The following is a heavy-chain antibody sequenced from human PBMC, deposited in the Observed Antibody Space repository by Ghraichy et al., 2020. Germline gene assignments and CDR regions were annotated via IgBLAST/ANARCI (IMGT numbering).Heavy chain of an antibody. CDR2: ISGSGTTI. CDR1: GFTFSSYE. D-gene: IGHD2-21*01. V-gene: IGHV3-48*03. J-gene: IGHJ6*02. CDR3: ASSRLELIPYQYYYGMDV. Sequence: GGSLRLSCAASGFTFSSYEMTWVRQAPGKGLDWISYISGSGTTIYYADSVKGRLTISRDDAKNSLYLQMNSLRAEDTAVYYCASSRLELIPYQYYYGMDVWGQGTTVTVSS.